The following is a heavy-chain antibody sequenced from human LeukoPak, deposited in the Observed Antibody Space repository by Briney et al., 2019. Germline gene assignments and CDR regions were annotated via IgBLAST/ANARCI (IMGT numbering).Heavy chain of an antibody. CDR1: GYTFTSYY. CDR3: ARDRGYCSGGSCYVRNWFDP. Sequence: ASVKVSCKASGYTFTSYYMHWVRQAPGQGLEWMGIINPSGCSTSYAQKFQGRVTMTRDTSTSTVYMELSSLRSEDTAVYYCARDRGYCSGGSCYVRNWFDPWGQGTLVTVSS. D-gene: IGHD2-15*01. J-gene: IGHJ5*02. V-gene: IGHV1-46*01. CDR2: INPSGCST.